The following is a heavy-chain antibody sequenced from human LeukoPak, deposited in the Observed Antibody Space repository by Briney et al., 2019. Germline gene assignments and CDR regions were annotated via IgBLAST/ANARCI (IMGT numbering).Heavy chain of an antibody. V-gene: IGHV4-34*01. Sequence: GSLRLSCAASGFTFDDYGMSWVRQAPGKGLEWIGEINHSGSTNYNPSLKSRVTISVDTSKNQFSLKLSSVTAADTAVYYCARRGRPYIVGAATLDYWGQGTLVTVSS. CDR2: INHSGST. CDR3: ARRGRPYIVGAATLDY. D-gene: IGHD1-26*01. J-gene: IGHJ4*02. CDR1: GFTFDDYG.